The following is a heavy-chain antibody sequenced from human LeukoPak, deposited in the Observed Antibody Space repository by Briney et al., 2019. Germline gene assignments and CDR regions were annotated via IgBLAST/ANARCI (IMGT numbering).Heavy chain of an antibody. CDR1: GFTFSSYA. CDR2: ISYDGSNK. Sequence: PGGSLRLSCAASGFTFSSYAMHWVRQAPGKGLEWVAVISYDGSNKYYADSVKGRFTISRDNSKNTLYLQMNSLRAEDTAVYYCASDTGATLIFDYWGQGTLVTVSS. D-gene: IGHD1-14*01. CDR3: ASDTGATLIFDY. V-gene: IGHV3-30-3*01. J-gene: IGHJ4*02.